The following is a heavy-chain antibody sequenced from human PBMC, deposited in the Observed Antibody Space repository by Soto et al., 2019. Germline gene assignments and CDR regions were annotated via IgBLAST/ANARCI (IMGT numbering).Heavy chain of an antibody. CDR2: IFSNDEK. CDR3: ARIPNYDFGWVDYYGMDV. CDR1: GFSLSNARMG. D-gene: IGHD3-3*01. J-gene: IGHJ6*02. Sequence: QVTLKESGPVLVKPTETLTLTCTVSGFSLSNARMGVSWIRQPPGKALEWLAHIFSNDEKSYSTSLKSRLTISKDTSKSQVVLTMTNMDPVDTATYYCARIPNYDFGWVDYYGMDVWGQGTTVTVSS. V-gene: IGHV2-26*01.